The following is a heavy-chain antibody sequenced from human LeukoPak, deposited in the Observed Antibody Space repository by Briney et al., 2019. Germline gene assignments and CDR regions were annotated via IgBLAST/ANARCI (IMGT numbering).Heavy chain of an antibody. CDR3: ARAPPYYYGSGSYYY. J-gene: IGHJ4*02. CDR2: IYYSGST. Sequence: PSETLSLTCTVSGGSISSSSYYWGWIRQPPGKGLEWIGSIYYSGSTYYNPSLKSRVTISVDTSKNQFSLKLSSVTAADTAVYYCARAPPYYYGSGSYYYWGQGTLVTVSS. D-gene: IGHD3-10*01. CDR1: GGSISSSSYY. V-gene: IGHV4-39*07.